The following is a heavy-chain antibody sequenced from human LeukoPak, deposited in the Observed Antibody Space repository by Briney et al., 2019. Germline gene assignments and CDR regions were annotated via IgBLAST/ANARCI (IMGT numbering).Heavy chain of an antibody. Sequence: PGRSLRLSCAASGFTFSSYGMHWVRQAPGKGLEWVAVIWYDGSNKYYADSVKGRFTISRDNSKNTLYLQMNSLRAEDTAVYYCARGYSSSSWSLFDYWGQGTLVTVSS. CDR2: IWYDGSNK. CDR3: ARGYSSSSWSLFDY. CDR1: GFTFSSYG. D-gene: IGHD6-6*01. J-gene: IGHJ4*02. V-gene: IGHV3-33*01.